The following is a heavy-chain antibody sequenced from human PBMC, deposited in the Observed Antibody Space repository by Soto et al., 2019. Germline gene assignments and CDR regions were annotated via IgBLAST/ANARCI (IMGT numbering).Heavy chain of an antibody. V-gene: IGHV4-30-4*01. CDR3: AREDDFSDRFDY. J-gene: IGHJ4*02. CDR1: GGSISSGYFY. Sequence: TLWLTCSVSGGSISSGYFYWSWIRQPPGKGLELIGNIYYSGSTYYNPSLRSRAIMSVDTSQNQFSLKLSSLTAADTAVYFSAREDDFSDRFDYWAQGALVPVSS. D-gene: IGHD4-17*01. CDR2: IYYSGST.